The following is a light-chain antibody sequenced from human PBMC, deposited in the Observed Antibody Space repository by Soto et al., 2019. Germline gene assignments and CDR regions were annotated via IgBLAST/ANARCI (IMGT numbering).Light chain of an antibody. V-gene: IGLV3-1*01. CDR3: QAWDGSTSWV. J-gene: IGLJ2*01. CDR2: DDS. CDR1: KLGDQY. Sequence: SYELTQPPSVSVSPGQTASISCSGDKLGDQYACWYQQKPGQSPVVVIYDDSKRPSGISERFSGSNSGNTATLTISGTQALDEADYYCQAWDGSTSWVFGGGTKLTAL.